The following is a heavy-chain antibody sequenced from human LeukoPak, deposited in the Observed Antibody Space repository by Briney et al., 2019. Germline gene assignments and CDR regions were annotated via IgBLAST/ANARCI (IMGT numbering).Heavy chain of an antibody. CDR2: INPSGGST. CDR1: GGTFSSYA. J-gene: IGHJ5*02. CDR3: ARGPNWFDP. V-gene: IGHV1-46*01. Sequence: GASVKVSCKASGGTFSSYAISWVRQAPGQGLEWMGIINPSGGSTSYAQKFQGRVTMTRDTSTSTVYMELSSLRSEDTAVYYCARGPNWFDPWGQGTLVTVSS.